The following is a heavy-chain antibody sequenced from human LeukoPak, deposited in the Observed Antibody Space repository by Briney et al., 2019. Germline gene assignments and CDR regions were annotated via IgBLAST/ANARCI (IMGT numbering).Heavy chain of an antibody. V-gene: IGHV4-34*01. Sequence: PSETLSLTCAVYGGSFSGYYWSWIRQPPGKGLEWIGEINHSGSTNYNPSLKSRVTISVGTSKNQFSLKLSSVTAADTAVYYCAVPSGDYGDAFDIWGQGTMVTVSS. J-gene: IGHJ3*02. CDR2: INHSGST. D-gene: IGHD3-16*01. CDR1: GGSFSGYY. CDR3: AVPSGDYGDAFDI.